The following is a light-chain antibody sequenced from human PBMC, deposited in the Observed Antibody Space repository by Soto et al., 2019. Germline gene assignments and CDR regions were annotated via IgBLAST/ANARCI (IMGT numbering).Light chain of an antibody. CDR1: SSNIGAGYD. CDR3: QSFESTLSVV. J-gene: IGLJ2*01. V-gene: IGLV1-40*01. CDR2: ATN. Sequence: QSVLTQPPSVSGAPGQRVTISCTGGSSNIGAGYDVHWYQQLPGAAPKLLIFATNNRPSGVPDRFSGSKSVTSASLTITGLQAEDEADYYCQSFESTLSVVFGGGTKLT.